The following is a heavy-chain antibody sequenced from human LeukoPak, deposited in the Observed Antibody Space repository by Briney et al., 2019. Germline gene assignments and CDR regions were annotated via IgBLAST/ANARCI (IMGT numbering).Heavy chain of an antibody. CDR1: GFTFSRFW. CDR2: ASSDGSST. V-gene: IGHV3-74*01. Sequence: GGSLRLSCAASGFTFSRFWMHWVGQPPGKGRVWVARASSDGSSTVYADSVKGRFTISRDNAKKTVYLQMKNLRAEDTAIYYCARDSDAGFDYWGQGTLVTVSS. J-gene: IGHJ4*02. CDR3: ARDSDAGFDY.